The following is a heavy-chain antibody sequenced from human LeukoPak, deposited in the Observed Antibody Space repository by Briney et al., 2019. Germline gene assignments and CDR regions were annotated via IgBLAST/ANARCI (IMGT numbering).Heavy chain of an antibody. CDR2: IYYSGST. D-gene: IGHD5-18*01. CDR1: GGSISSGDYY. J-gene: IGHJ4*02. V-gene: IGHV4-30-4*01. CDR3: ARVDTAMVFFDY. Sequence: SQTLSLTCTVSGGSISSGDYYWSWIRQPPGKGLEWIGYIYYSGSTYYNPSLKSRVTISVDTSKNQFSLKLSSVTAADTAVYYCARVDTAMVFFDYWGQGTLVTVSS.